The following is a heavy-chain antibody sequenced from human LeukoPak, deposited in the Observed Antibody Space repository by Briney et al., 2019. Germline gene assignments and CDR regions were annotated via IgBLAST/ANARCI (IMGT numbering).Heavy chain of an antibody. CDR3: ARDRSVMTTVVTPLVY. V-gene: IGHV3-33*01. CDR1: GFTFSSYG. Sequence: GGSLRLSCAASGFTFSSYGMHWVRQAPGKGLEWVAVIWYDGSNKYYADSVKGRFTISRDNSKNTLYLQMNSLRADDTAVYYCARDRSVMTTVVTPLVYWGQGTLVTVSS. D-gene: IGHD4-23*01. CDR2: IWYDGSNK. J-gene: IGHJ4*02.